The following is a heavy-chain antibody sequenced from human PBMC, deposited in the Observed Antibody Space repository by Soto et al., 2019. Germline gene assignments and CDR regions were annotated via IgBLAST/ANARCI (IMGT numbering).Heavy chain of an antibody. CDR2: ITYDASNK. V-gene: IGHV3-30*18. J-gene: IGHJ3*02. D-gene: IGHD2-15*01. Sequence: QVQLVESGGGVVKPGRSLRLSCAASGFTFSSYGMNWVRQAPGKGLEWVAGITYDASNKYYADSVKGRFTLSRDNSKNTLYLQMNSLRADDTPVFYCAKTWCDAFDIWGQGTRVTVAS. CDR1: GFTFSSYG. CDR3: AKTWCDAFDI.